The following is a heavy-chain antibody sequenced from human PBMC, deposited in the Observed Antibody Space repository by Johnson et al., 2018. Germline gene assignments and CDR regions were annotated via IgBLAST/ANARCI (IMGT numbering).Heavy chain of an antibody. CDR3: AKSTNYDYDDMDV. CDR1: GGTFSSYA. D-gene: IGHD1-14*01. V-gene: IGHV1-69*01. J-gene: IGHJ6*03. Sequence: VQLVESGAEVKKPGSSVKVSCKASGGTFSSYAISWVRQAPGQGLEWMGGIIPIFGTANYAQKFQGRVTITADESTSTAYMALGSLRSEDTALYYCAKSTNYDYDDMDVCGKGTTVTVS. CDR2: IIPIFGTA.